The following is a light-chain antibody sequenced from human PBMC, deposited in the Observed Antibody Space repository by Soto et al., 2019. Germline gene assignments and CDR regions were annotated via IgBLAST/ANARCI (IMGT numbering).Light chain of an antibody. J-gene: IGKJ5*01. Sequence: DIQMTQSPSSLAASVGDRVTITCRASQDIRDELGWFQQKPGKAPKRLIYAASSLQSGVPSRFSGSGSGTDFTLTINNLHPEDSATYYCQQTHAVPLTFGQGTRLEIK. CDR1: QDIRDE. CDR3: QQTHAVPLT. V-gene: IGKV1-17*02. CDR2: AAS.